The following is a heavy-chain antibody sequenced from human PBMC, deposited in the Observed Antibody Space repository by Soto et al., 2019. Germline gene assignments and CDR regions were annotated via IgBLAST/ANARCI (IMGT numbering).Heavy chain of an antibody. CDR3: VRSSEAAFDI. CDR1: GFKFSSYW. CDR2: IDNDGSST. Sequence: GGSLRLSCATSGFKFSSYWMHWVRQTPGKGLVWVSRIDNDGSSTVYADSVKGRFTISRDNAKNTLYLQMNSLRAEDTAVYYCVRSSEAAFDIWGQGTMVTVS. J-gene: IGHJ3*02. D-gene: IGHD6-6*01. V-gene: IGHV3-74*01.